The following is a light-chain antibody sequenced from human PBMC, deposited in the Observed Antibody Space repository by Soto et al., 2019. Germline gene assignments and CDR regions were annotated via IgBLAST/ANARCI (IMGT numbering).Light chain of an antibody. V-gene: IGKV1-27*01. CDR2: ASS. CDR3: HKYNSGPLT. CDR1: QGISNF. Sequence: DIRMTQSPSSLSASVGDRVTITCRASQGISNFLAWYQQKPGEVPKVLIYASSTLQSGVPSRFSGTGFGTDFTLTISSLQPEDVATYYCHKYNSGPLTFGGGTKVEIK. J-gene: IGKJ4*01.